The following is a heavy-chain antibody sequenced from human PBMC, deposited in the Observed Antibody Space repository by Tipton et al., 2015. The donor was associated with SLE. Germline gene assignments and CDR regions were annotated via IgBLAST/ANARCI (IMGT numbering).Heavy chain of an antibody. CDR1: GFSFSGSA. V-gene: IGHV3-73*01. Sequence: SLRLSCAASGFSFSGSAMHWVRQASGKGLEWVGRIRTKPSNYVTTYAASVKGRFTISRDDSKNTAYLQMNSLKTEDTAVYYCTRSHDYSNRGDYWGQGTLVTVSS. J-gene: IGHJ4*02. CDR2: IRTKPSNYVT. D-gene: IGHD4-11*01. CDR3: TRSHDYSNRGDY.